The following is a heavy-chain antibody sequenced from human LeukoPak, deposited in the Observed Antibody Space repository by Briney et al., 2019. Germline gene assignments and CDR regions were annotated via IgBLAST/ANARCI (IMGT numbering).Heavy chain of an antibody. CDR1: GFSFSSYW. CDR3: AKARAYSYASDY. Sequence: PGGSLRLSCEASGFSFSSYWMSWVRQAPGKGLEWVSVIYSGGSTYYADSVKGRFTISRDNSKNTLYLQMNSLRAEDTAVYYCAKARAYSYASDYWGQGTLVTVSS. CDR2: IYSGGST. D-gene: IGHD5-18*01. J-gene: IGHJ4*02. V-gene: IGHV3-53*01.